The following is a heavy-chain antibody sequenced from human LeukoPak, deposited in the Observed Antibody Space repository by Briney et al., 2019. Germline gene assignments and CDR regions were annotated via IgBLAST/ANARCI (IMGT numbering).Heavy chain of an antibody. J-gene: IGHJ2*01. D-gene: IGHD2-15*01. CDR2: ISYDGSNK. CDR1: GFTFSSYG. CDR3: AKDRRRGGGWAWYFDL. V-gene: IGHV3-30*18. Sequence: SAGSLRLSCAASGFTFSSYGMHWVRQAPGKGLEWVAVISYDGSNKYYADSVKGRFTISRDNSKNTLYLQMNSLRAEDTAVYYCAKDRRRGGGWAWYFDLWGRGTLVTVSS.